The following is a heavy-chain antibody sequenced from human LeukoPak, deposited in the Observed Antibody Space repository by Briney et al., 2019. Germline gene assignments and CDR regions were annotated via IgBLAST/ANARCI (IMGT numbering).Heavy chain of an antibody. CDR3: ARVGSSTNGEIDY. J-gene: IGHJ4*02. Sequence: SETLSLTCTVSGGTISSYYWSWIRQPPGKGLEWIGYIYYSGSTNYNPSLKSRVTISVDTSKNQFSLKLSSVTAADTAVYYCARVGSSTNGEIDYWGQGTLVTVSS. V-gene: IGHV4-59*01. CDR1: GGTISSYY. D-gene: IGHD2-2*01. CDR2: IYYSGST.